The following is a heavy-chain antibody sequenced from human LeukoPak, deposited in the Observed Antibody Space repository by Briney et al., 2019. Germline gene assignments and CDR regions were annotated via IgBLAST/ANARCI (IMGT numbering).Heavy chain of an antibody. J-gene: IGHJ3*02. D-gene: IGHD3-3*01. CDR2: IYYSEST. Sequence: SETLSLTCTVSGGSISSSSYYWGWIRQPPGKGLEWIGSIYYSESTYSNPSLKSRVTISVDTSKNQFSLKLSSVTAADTAVYYCARAREEGDFWSGYYSGWAFDIWGQGTMVTVSS. V-gene: IGHV4-39*07. CDR3: ARAREEGDFWSGYYSGWAFDI. CDR1: GGSISSSSYY.